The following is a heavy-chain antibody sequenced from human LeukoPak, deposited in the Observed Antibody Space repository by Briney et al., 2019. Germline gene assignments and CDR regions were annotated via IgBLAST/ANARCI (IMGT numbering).Heavy chain of an antibody. J-gene: IGHJ3*02. CDR3: ARHGGMVRGFSDAFDI. V-gene: IGHV4-59*08. CDR1: GGSISSYY. Sequence: SETLSLTCTVSGGSISSYYWSWIRQPPGKGLEWIGYIYYSGSTNSNPSLKSRVTISVDTSKNQFSLKLSSVTAADTAVYYCARHGGMVRGFSDAFDIWGQGTMVTVSS. D-gene: IGHD3-10*01. CDR2: IYYSGST.